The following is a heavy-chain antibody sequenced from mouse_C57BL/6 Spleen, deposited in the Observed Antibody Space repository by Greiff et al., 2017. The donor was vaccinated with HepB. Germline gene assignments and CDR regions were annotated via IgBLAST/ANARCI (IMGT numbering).Heavy chain of an antibody. J-gene: IGHJ2*01. Sequence: VQLQQSGPELVKPGASVKISCKASGYAFSSSWMNWVKQRPGKGLEWIGRIYPGDGDTNYNGKFKGKATLTADKSSSTAYMQLSSLTSEDSAVYFCAREKGLTGYDYWGQGTTLTVSS. D-gene: IGHD4-1*01. CDR1: GYAFSSSW. CDR2: IYPGDGDT. CDR3: AREKGLTGYDY. V-gene: IGHV1-82*01.